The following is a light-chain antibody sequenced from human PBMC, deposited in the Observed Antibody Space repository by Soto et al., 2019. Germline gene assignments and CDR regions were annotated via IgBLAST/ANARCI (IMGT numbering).Light chain of an antibody. CDR3: AAWDASLKGVV. CDR2: TNI. V-gene: IGLV1-44*01. CDR1: NSNIGSNV. Sequence: QSVLTQPPSASGTPGQRVTISCSGSNSNIGSNVVNWYQHLPGTAPTLLIYTNIQRPSGVPDRFSGSKSGTSASLAISGLQSDDEADYYRAAWDASLKGVVFGGGTKLTVL. J-gene: IGLJ2*01.